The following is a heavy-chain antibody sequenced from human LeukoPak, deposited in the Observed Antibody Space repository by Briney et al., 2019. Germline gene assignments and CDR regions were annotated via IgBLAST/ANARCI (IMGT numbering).Heavy chain of an antibody. CDR2: INPSGGST. V-gene: IGHV1-46*01. CDR1: GYTFTRYY. J-gene: IGHJ5*02. D-gene: IGHD6-13*01. CDR3: ARGTYSNSWYSDH. Sequence: ASVKVSCKASGYTFTRYYMHWVRQAPGQGLEWMGRINPSGGSTSYAQKFQGRVSMTRDTSTSTVYMEMSSLRSDDTAVYYCARGTYSNSWYSDHWGQGTLVTVSS.